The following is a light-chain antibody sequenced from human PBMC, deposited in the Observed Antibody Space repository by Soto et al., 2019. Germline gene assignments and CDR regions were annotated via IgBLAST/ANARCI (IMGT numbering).Light chain of an antibody. CDR1: QGVSSS. Sequence: EVVMTQSPATLSVSPGDTATLSCRASQGVSSSLAWYQQKPGQPPRLLIYGASTRATGVPARFSGSGSGTEFTLTISRLQSEDFAVYYCQQYYNWRPLFGQGTKVEIK. CDR3: QQYYNWRPL. CDR2: GAS. J-gene: IGKJ1*01. V-gene: IGKV3-15*01.